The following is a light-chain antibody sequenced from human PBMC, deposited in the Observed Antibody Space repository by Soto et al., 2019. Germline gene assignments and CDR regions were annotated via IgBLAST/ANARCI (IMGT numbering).Light chain of an antibody. CDR3: QQSYSTPPYT. V-gene: IGKV1-39*01. CDR1: QSISSY. J-gene: IGKJ2*01. CDR2: AAS. Sequence: DIQMTQSPSSLSASVGDGVTITCRASQSISSYLNWYQQKPGKAPKLLIYAASSLQSGVPSRFSGSGSGTDFTLTIRSLQPEDFATYYCQQSYSTPPYTFGQGTKLEIK.